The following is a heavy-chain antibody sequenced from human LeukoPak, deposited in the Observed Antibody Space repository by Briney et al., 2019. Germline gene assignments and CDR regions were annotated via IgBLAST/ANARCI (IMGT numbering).Heavy chain of an antibody. V-gene: IGHV3-21*01. J-gene: IGHJ4*02. CDR3: ARVGYYYDSSGYYYYFDY. CDR2: ISSSSSYI. D-gene: IGHD3-22*01. CDR1: GLTFSSYS. Sequence: PGGSLRLSCAASGLTFSSYSMSWVRQAPGKGLEWLSSISSSSSYIYYADSVKGRFTISRDNAKNSLYLQMNSLRAEDTAVYYCARVGYYYDSSGYYYYFDYWGQGTLVTVSS.